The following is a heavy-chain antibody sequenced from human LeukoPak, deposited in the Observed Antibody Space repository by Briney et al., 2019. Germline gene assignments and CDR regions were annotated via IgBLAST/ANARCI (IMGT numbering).Heavy chain of an antibody. V-gene: IGHV4-61*02. CDR1: GGSISSGSYY. J-gene: IGHJ4*02. CDR3: ASSDFWSGYYIDY. D-gene: IGHD3-3*01. CDR2: VYTSGST. Sequence: SETLSLTCTVSGGSISSGSYYWSWIRQPAGRGLEWIVRVYTSGSTNYNPSLKSRVTISVDTSKNQFSLKLSSVTAADTAVYYCASSDFWSGYYIDYWGQGTLVTVSS.